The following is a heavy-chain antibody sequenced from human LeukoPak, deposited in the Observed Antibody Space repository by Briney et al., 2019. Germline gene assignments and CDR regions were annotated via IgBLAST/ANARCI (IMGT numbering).Heavy chain of an antibody. CDR3: ARDPTVRGVIIWSAFDI. J-gene: IGHJ3*02. Sequence: PSETLSLTCTVSGGSISSYYWSCIRQPAGKGLEWIGRIYTSGSTNYNPSLKSRVTMSVDTSKNQFSLKLSSVTAADTAVYYCARDPTVRGVIIWSAFDIWGQGTMVTVSS. CDR2: IYTSGST. D-gene: IGHD3-10*01. V-gene: IGHV4-4*07. CDR1: GGSISSYY.